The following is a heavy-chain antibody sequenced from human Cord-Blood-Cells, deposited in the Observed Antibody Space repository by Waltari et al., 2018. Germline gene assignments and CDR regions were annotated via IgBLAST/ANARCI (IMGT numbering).Heavy chain of an antibody. Sequence: QVQLVQSGAEVTKPGASVNVSCKASGYPFTGYSMNWVRQAPGQGLEWMGWINPNSGGSNYAQKFQGRVTMTKDTSNNTAYMELSRLRSDDTAVYYCARTQPDGLQHFDYWGQGTLVTVSS. CDR2: INPNSGGS. D-gene: IGHD4-4*01. V-gene: IGHV1-2*02. J-gene: IGHJ4*02. CDR3: ARTQPDGLQHFDY. CDR1: GYPFTGYS.